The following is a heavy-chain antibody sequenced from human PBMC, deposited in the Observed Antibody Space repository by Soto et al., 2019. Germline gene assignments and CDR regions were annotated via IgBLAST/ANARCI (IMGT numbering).Heavy chain of an antibody. Sequence: PXVSLRVSCAASGFTFSSYSMHWVRQAPGKGLEWVAVISYDGSNKYYADSVKGRFTISRDNSKNTLYLQMNSLRAEDTAVYYCAKAPSLGQQLVLYCLAWGQGTLVTV. CDR1: GFTFSSYS. CDR3: AKAPSLGQQLVLYCLA. D-gene: IGHD6-13*01. CDR2: ISYDGSNK. V-gene: IGHV3-30*18. J-gene: IGHJ5*02.